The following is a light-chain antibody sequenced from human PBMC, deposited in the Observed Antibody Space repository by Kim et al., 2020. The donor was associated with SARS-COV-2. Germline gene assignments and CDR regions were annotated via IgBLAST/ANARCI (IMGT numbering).Light chain of an antibody. CDR2: AAS. J-gene: IGKJ2*01. CDR3: QQANNLAYT. CDR1: QGISRY. Sequence: DIQMTQSPSSVSASVGDSVTISCRASQGISRYLAWYQHKPGKDPKLLISAASDLQSGVPSRFSGSGSVTDFTLTITGLQPEDFATYYCQQANNLAYTFGQGTKLEI. V-gene: IGKV1-12*01.